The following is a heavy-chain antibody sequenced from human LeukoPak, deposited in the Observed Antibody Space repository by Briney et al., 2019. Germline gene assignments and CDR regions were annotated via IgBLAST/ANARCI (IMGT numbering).Heavy chain of an antibody. J-gene: IGHJ6*02. CDR1: GGSISSSTYY. V-gene: IGHV4-39*01. CDR3: ASSSLDV. CDR2: IYYSGST. Sequence: SETLSLTCSVSGGSISSSTYYWAWVRQPPGKGLEWIASIYYSGSTYYKESLKSRVTIYADTSKNQVSLKVSSVTAADTAVYYCASSSLDVWGQGTTVTVSS.